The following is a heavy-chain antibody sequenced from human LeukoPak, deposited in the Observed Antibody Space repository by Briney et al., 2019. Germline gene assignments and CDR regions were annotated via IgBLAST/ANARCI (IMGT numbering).Heavy chain of an antibody. Sequence: SGTLSLTFTVSGYSISSGYYWGWIRQPPGEGLGWFGSIYHSGSTYYNPSLKSRVTISVDTSKNQFSLKLSAVTAADTAVYYCARDVSSEVPWGQGTLVTL. J-gene: IGHJ5*02. D-gene: IGHD6-19*01. V-gene: IGHV4-38-2*02. CDR2: IYHSGST. CDR3: ARDVSSEVP. CDR1: GYSISSGYY.